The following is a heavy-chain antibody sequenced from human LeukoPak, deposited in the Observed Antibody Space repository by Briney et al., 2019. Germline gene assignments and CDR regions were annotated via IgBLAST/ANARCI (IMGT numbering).Heavy chain of an antibody. CDR3: ARRAPYCSSTSCYTRGYYYYGMDV. CDR1: GYTFTSYY. V-gene: IGHV1-46*01. D-gene: IGHD2-2*02. J-gene: IGHJ6*02. Sequence: ASVKVSCTASGYTFTSYYMHWVRQAPGQGLEWMGIINPSGGSTSYAQKFQGRVTMTRDTSTSTVYMELSSLRSEDTAVYYCARRAPYCSSTSCYTRGYYYYGMDVWGQGTTVTVSS. CDR2: INPSGGST.